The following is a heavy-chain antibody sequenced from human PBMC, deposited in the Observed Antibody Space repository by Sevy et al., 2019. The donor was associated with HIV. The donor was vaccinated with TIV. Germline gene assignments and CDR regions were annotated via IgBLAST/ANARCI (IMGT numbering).Heavy chain of an antibody. CDR2: ISSSGSTI. D-gene: IGHD4-17*01. CDR3: AGDEPMTTVTTPPRARYYYYYYGMDV. CDR1: GFTFSDYY. J-gene: IGHJ6*02. Sequence: GGSLRLSCAASGFTFSDYYMSWIRQAPGKGLEWVSYISSSGSTIYYADSVKGRFTISRDNAKNSLYLQMNSLRAEDTAVYYCAGDEPMTTVTTPPRARYYYYYYGMDVWGQGTTVTVSS. V-gene: IGHV3-11*01.